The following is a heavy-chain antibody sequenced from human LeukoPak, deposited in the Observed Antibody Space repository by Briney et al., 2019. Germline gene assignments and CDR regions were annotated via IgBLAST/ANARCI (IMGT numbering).Heavy chain of an antibody. CDR3: ARIGEGGWLLPIWYFDL. V-gene: IGHV4-39*07. Sequence: SETLSLTCTVSGGSISSGSYYWSWIRQPPGKGLEWIGEINHSGSTNYNPSLKSRVTISVDTSKNQFSLKLSSVTAADTAVYYCARIGEGGWLLPIWYFDLWGRGTLVTVSS. J-gene: IGHJ2*01. CDR2: INHSGST. CDR1: GGSISSGSYY. D-gene: IGHD5-24*01.